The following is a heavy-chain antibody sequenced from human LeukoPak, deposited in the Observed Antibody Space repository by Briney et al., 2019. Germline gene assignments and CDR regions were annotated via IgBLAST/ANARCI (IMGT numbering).Heavy chain of an antibody. CDR2: INHSGST. V-gene: IGHV4-34*01. J-gene: IGHJ6*04. D-gene: IGHD2/OR15-2a*01. Sequence: SETLSLTRAVYGGSFSGYYWSWIRQPPGKGLEWIGEINHSGSTNYNPSLKIRVTISVDTSKSQYSLKLSSVTAADTAVYYFERERREDPLWGMDVYSKGTPATVSS. CDR3: ERERREDPLWGMDV. CDR1: GGSFSGYY.